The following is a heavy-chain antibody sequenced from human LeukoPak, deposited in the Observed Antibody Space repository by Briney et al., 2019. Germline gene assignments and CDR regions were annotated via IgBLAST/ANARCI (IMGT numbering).Heavy chain of an antibody. J-gene: IGHJ5*02. CDR2: IYHSGST. CDR3: ARGIAAADGWFDP. Sequence: PSQTLSLTCTVSGGSISSGGYYWSWIRQPPEKGLEWIGYIYHSGSTYYNPSLKSRVTISVDRSKNQFSLKLSSVTAADTAVYYCARGIAAADGWFDPWGQGTLVTVSS. CDR1: GGSISSGGYY. V-gene: IGHV4-30-2*01. D-gene: IGHD6-13*01.